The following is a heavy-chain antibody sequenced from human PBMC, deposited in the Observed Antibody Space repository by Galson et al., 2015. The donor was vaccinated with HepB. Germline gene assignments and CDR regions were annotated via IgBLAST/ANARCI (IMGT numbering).Heavy chain of an antibody. CDR2: ISSSSTI. D-gene: IGHD3-3*01. CDR1: GFTFDDYA. J-gene: IGHJ3*02. CDR3: ARSYYDFWSGYEDAFDI. Sequence: SLRLSCAGSGFTFDDYAMHWVRQTPGKGLEWVSSISSSSTIYYADSVKGRFTISRDNAKNSLYLQMNSLRDEDTAVYYCARSYYDFWSGYEDAFDIWGQGTMVTVSS. V-gene: IGHV3-69-1*01.